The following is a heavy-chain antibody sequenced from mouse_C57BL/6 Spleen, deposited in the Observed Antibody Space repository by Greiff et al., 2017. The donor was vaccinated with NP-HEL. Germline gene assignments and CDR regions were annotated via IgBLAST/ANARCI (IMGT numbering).Heavy chain of an antibody. D-gene: IGHD1-1*02. J-gene: IGHJ2*01. Sequence: VQLKQSGPVLVKPGASVKMSCKASGYTFTDYYMNWVKQSHGKSLEWIGVINPYNGGTSYNQKFKGKATLTVDKSSSTAYMELNNLTSEDSAVYYCARGSQSPYCDYWGQGTTLTVSS. V-gene: IGHV1-19*01. CDR2: INPYNGGT. CDR1: GYTFTDYY. CDR3: ARGSQSPYCDY.